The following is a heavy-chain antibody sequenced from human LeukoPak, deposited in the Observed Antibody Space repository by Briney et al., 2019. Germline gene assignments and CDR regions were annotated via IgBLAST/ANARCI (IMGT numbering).Heavy chain of an antibody. J-gene: IGHJ5*02. CDR2: INTNTGNP. CDR1: GYIFTNHA. D-gene: IGHD2-2*01. Sequence: ASVKVFCKASGYIFTNHAMHWVRQAPGQGLEWMGWINTNTGNPTYAQGFTGRFVFSLDTSVSTAYLQISSLKAEDTAVYYCKTEVPAAIENWFDPWGQGTLVTVSS. V-gene: IGHV7-4-1*02. CDR3: KTEVPAAIENWFDP.